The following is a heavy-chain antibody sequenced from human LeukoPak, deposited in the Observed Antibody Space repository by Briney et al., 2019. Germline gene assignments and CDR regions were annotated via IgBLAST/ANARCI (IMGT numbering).Heavy chain of an antibody. Sequence: PGVSLRLSCAASGFTFSTYAMSWVRQAPGKGLEWVSAISGSGATTYYADSVKGRFTISRDNSKNTLSLKMSSLRAEDTAVYYCAKMLIYGSVQRGGYFDYWGQGTLVTVSS. V-gene: IGHV3-23*01. CDR2: ISGSGATT. J-gene: IGHJ4*02. D-gene: IGHD6-19*01. CDR1: GFTFSTYA. CDR3: AKMLIYGSVQRGGYFDY.